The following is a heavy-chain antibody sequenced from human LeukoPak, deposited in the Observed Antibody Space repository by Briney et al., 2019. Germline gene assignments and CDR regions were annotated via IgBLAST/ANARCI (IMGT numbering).Heavy chain of an antibody. D-gene: IGHD2/OR15-2a*01. V-gene: IGHV4-59*01. CDR1: GGSISSYY. J-gene: IGHJ3*02. CDR2: IYYSGST. Sequence: PSETLSLTCTVSGGSISSYYWSWIRQPPGKGLEWIGYIYYSGSTNYNPSLKSRVTISVDTSKNQFSLKLSSVTAADTAVYYCASKIANDAFDIWGQGTMVTVSS. CDR3: ASKIANDAFDI.